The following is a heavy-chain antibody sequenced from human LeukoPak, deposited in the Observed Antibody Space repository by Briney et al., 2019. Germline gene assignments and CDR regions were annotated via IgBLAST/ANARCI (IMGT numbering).Heavy chain of an antibody. Sequence: GGSLGLSCAASGFTFSSYGITWVRQAPGKGLEWVSTISATGGSTYYADSVKGRFTISRDNSKDTLYLQMNSLRAEDTAVYYCAKGGYSSGWRDYFDYWGQGTLVTVSS. CDR3: AKGGYSSGWRDYFDY. CDR1: GFTFSSYG. J-gene: IGHJ4*02. D-gene: IGHD6-19*01. V-gene: IGHV3-23*01. CDR2: ISATGGST.